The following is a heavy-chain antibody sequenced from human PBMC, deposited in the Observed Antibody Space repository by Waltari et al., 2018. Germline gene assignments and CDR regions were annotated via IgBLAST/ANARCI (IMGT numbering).Heavy chain of an antibody. CDR2: IYYSGST. Sequence: QVQLQESGPGLVKPSETLSLTCTVAGGSISSHSWSWIRQPPGKGLEWIGYIYYSGSTNYNPSLKSRVTISVDTSKNQFSLKLSSVTAADTAVYYCASFPGDYLGYFDYWGQGTLVTVSS. V-gene: IGHV4-59*11. D-gene: IGHD4-17*01. J-gene: IGHJ4*02. CDR1: GGSISSHS. CDR3: ASFPGDYLGYFDY.